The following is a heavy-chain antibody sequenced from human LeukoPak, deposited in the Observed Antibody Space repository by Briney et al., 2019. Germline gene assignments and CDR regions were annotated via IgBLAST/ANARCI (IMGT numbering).Heavy chain of an antibody. D-gene: IGHD3-22*01. J-gene: IGHJ1*01. V-gene: IGHV4-34*01. CDR2: INHSGST. Sequence: SETLSLTCAVYGGSFSGYYWSWIRQPPGKGLKWIGEINHSGSTNYNPSLKSRVTISVDTSRNQFSLKLSSVTAADTAVYYCARSSRATMIVVVITKAGYFQHWGQGTLVTVSS. CDR3: ARSSRATMIVVVITKAGYFQH. CDR1: GGSFSGYY.